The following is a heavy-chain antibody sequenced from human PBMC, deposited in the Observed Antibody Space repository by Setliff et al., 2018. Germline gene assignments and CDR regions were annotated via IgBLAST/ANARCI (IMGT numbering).Heavy chain of an antibody. CDR3: ASPRRDDLDSPFDAFDI. V-gene: IGHV4-38-2*01. Sequence: PSETLSLTCAVYGDSFSDYYWSWIRQPPGKGLEWIATMSHRGRTYFNPSLESRVTMSRDTSKNQFSLRLTSVAAADTAVYYCASPRRDDLDSPFDAFDIWGRGTMVTVSS. J-gene: IGHJ3*02. CDR2: MSHRGRT. D-gene: IGHD3-3*01. CDR1: GDSFSDYY.